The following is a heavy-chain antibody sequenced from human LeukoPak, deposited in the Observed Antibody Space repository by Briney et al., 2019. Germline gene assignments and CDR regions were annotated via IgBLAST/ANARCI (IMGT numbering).Heavy chain of an antibody. J-gene: IGHJ4*02. Sequence: GGSLRLSCAASGFTFSSYSMNWVRQAPGKGLEWVSSISSSSSYIYYADSVKGRFTISRDNAKNSLYLQMNSLRAEDTAVYYCARGLITIFGVVICDWGQGTLVTVSS. D-gene: IGHD3-3*01. CDR3: ARGLITIFGVVICD. CDR1: GFTFSSYS. CDR2: ISSSSSYI. V-gene: IGHV3-21*01.